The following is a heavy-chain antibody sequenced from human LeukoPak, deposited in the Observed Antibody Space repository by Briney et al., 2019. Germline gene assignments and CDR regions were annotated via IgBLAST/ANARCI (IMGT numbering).Heavy chain of an antibody. CDR1: GYTFTGYY. J-gene: IGHJ5*02. CDR2: INPNSGVT. V-gene: IGHV1-2*02. D-gene: IGHD1-7*01. CDR3: ARDLPITGTTSSGFDP. Sequence: ASVRVSCKASGYTFTGYYMHWVRQVLGQGLEWMGWINPNSGVTKYAQMFQGRVTMTRDTSISTAYMELSRLRSDDTAVYYCARDLPITGTTSSGFDPWGQGTLVTVSS.